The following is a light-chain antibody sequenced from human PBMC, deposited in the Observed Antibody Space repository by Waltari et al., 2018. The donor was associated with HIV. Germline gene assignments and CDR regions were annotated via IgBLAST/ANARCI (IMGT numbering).Light chain of an antibody. V-gene: IGLV1-36*01. J-gene: IGLJ2*01. CDR3: AAWDDSLNGVV. CDR2: YDD. Sequence: QSVLTQPPSVSEAPRQRVTISCSGSSSNIGNNAVNWYQQLPGKPPKLLIYYDDLLASAVSDRFAGSKSGTSASLAISGLQSEDESDYYWAAWDDSLNGVVFGGGTKLTVL. CDR1: SSNIGNNA.